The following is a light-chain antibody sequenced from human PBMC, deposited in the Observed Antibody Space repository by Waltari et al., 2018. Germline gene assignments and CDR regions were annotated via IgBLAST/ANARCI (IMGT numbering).Light chain of an antibody. CDR2: DTS. CDR3: QQRGNWPLT. J-gene: IGKJ4*01. CDR1: QSVRSY. Sequence: DIVLTPSTATLSLSPGERATLSCRASQSVRSYLAWYQQKPGQAPRLLFYDTSSRATGVPARFTASGSGTDFSLTISSLDPEDFAVYYCQQRGNWPLTFGGGTKVEIK. V-gene: IGKV3-11*01.